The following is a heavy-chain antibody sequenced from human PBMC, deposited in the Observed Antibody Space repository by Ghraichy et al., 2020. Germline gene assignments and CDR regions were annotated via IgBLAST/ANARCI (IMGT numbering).Heavy chain of an antibody. J-gene: IGHJ4*02. V-gene: IGHV3-23*01. D-gene: IGHD2-15*01. CDR3: AKDLVAVAATGDFDY. CDR2: ISGSGGST. Sequence: GGSPRLSCAASGFTFSSYAMSWVRQAPGKGLEWVSAISGSGGSTYYADSVKGRFTISRDNSKNTLYLQMNSLRAEDTAVYYCAKDLVAVAATGDFDYWGQGTLVSVSS. CDR1: GFTFSSYA.